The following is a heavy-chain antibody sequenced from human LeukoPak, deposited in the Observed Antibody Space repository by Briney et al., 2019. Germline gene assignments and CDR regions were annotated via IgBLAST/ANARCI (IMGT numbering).Heavy chain of an antibody. V-gene: IGHV3-21*01. D-gene: IGHD6-19*01. CDR2: ISGGSSFT. J-gene: IGHJ4*02. Sequence: GGSLRLSCAASGFSFSSFSMNWVRQAPGKGLEWVSNISGGSSFTYYVDSVKGRFTISRDNAKNSLYLQMNSLRAEDTAVYYCARDLGYSSGPNYWGQGTRVTVSS. CDR3: ARDLGYSSGPNY. CDR1: GFSFSSFS.